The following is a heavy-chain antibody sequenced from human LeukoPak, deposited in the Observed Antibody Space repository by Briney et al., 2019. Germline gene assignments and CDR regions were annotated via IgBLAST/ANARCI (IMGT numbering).Heavy chain of an antibody. CDR3: AKDSDTATVVDY. J-gene: IGHJ4*02. CDR2: ISYDGSNK. CDR1: GFTFSSYA. V-gene: IGHV3-30*04. D-gene: IGHD5-18*01. Sequence: PGGSLRLSCAASGFTFSSYAMHWVRQAPGKGLEWVAVISYDGSNKYYADSVKGRFTISRDNSKNTLYLQMNSLRVEDTAVYYCAKDSDTATVVDYWGQGTLVTVSS.